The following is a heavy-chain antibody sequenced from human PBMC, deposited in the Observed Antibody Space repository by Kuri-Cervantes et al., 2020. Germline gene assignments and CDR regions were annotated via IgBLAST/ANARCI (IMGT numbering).Heavy chain of an antibody. V-gene: IGHV1-46*01. Sequence: ASVKVSCKASGYTFTSYYMHWVRQAPGQGLEWMGIINPSGGSTSYAQKLQGRVTMTTDTSTSTAYMELRSLRSEDTAVYYCARGRDTAMVLWYYYYYGMDVWGQGTTVTVSS. D-gene: IGHD5-18*01. CDR2: INPSGGST. J-gene: IGHJ6*02. CDR1: GYTFTSYY. CDR3: ARGRDTAMVLWYYYYYGMDV.